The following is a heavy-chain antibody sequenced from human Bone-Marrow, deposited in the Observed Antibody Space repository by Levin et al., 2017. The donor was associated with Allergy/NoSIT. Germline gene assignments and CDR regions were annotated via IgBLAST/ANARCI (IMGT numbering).Heavy chain of an antibody. J-gene: IGHJ6*03. D-gene: IGHD4-23*01. CDR3: ARAITSGGNSYYYYYMDV. CDR2: IYYSGST. V-gene: IGHV4-59*01. CDR1: GGSISGYY. Sequence: SQTLSLTCTVPGGSISGYYWSWIRQPPEKGLEWIGYIYYSGSTKYNAPLKSRVTISVDTSKNQFSLKLTSVTAAATAVYCCARAITSGGNSYYYYYMDVWGKGTTVTVSS.